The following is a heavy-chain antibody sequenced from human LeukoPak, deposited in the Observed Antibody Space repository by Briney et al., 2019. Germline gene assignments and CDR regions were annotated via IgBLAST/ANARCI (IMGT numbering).Heavy chain of an antibody. CDR2: ISGDGGST. CDR1: GFTFDDYA. J-gene: IGHJ4*02. CDR3: AKVFRGVVAGTYFDY. D-gene: IGHD6-19*01. Sequence: GGSLRLSCAASGFTFDDYAMHWVRQAPGKGLEWVSLISGDGGSTFYADSVKGRFTISRDNSKNSLYLQMNSLRPEDTALYYCAKVFRGVVAGTYFDYWGQGTLVTVSS. V-gene: IGHV3-43*02.